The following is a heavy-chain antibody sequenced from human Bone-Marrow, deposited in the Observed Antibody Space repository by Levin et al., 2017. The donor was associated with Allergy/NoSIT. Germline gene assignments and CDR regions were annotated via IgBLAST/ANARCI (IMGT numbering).Heavy chain of an antibody. J-gene: IGHJ4*02. CDR3: ASPTMLKDY. D-gene: IGHD2-8*01. CDR1: GFTFSNSA. V-gene: IGHV3-23*01. Sequence: LSLTCAASGFTFSNSAMSWVRQAPGKGLEWVSAISGSGSRTYYADSVEGRFTISRDNSENTLYLQMNSLRAEDTALYYCASPTMLKDYWGQGTLVTVSS. CDR2: ISGSGSRT.